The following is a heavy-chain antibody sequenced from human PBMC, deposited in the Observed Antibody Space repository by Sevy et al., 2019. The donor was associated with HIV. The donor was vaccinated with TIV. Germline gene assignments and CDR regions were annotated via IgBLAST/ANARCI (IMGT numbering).Heavy chain of an antibody. Sequence: ASVKVSCKTSGYTFTGYYVHWVRQAPGQELEWMGRINPSSGGTKYAQKFQDRVTMTRDTSIATAYMELSSLRSDDTAVYFCARRYCGGECSSDGYYFDFWGQGTLVTVSS. CDR1: GYTFTGYY. CDR3: ARRYCGGECSSDGYYFDF. J-gene: IGHJ4*02. V-gene: IGHV1-2*06. D-gene: IGHD2-21*01. CDR2: INPSSGGT.